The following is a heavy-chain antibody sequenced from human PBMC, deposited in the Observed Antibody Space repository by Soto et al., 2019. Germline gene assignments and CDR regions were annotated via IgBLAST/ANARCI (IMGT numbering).Heavy chain of an antibody. V-gene: IGHV4-59*01. CDR1: GGSISSYY. J-gene: IGHJ6*03. D-gene: IGHD5-12*01. Sequence: SETLSLTCTVSGGSISSYYWSWIRQPPGKGLEWIGYIYYSGSTNYNPSLKSRVTISVDTSKNQFSLKLSSVTAADTAVYYCARWLQFGYYYYYMDVWGKGTTATVSS. CDR3: ARWLQFGYYYYYMDV. CDR2: IYYSGST.